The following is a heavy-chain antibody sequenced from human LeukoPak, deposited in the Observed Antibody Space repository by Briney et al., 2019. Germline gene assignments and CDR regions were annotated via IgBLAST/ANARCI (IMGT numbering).Heavy chain of an antibody. J-gene: IGHJ6*03. D-gene: IGHD2-2*03. V-gene: IGHV3-11*01. Sequence: GGSLRLSCAASGFTFSDYYMSWLRQAPGKGGEWVSYISSSGRTIYYADSVKVPITISSDNAKNYLYLQMNSLRAEATAVYYCARVPLAIVVVPAGPYYYYYMDVWGKGTTVTISS. CDR1: GFTFSDYY. CDR3: ARVPLAIVVVPAGPYYYYYMDV. CDR2: ISSSGRTI.